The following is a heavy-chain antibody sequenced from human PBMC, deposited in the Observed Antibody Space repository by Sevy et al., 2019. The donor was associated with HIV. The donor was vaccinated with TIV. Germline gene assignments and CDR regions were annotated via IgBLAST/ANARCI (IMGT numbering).Heavy chain of an antibody. CDR1: GGSISSSSYD. CDR3: DRPGRIVARAFDY. D-gene: IGHD2-21*01. CDR2: LYYSGSP. V-gene: IGHV4-39*01. Sequence: SETLSLTCTVSGGSISSSSYDWGWIRQPPGKGLEWIGSLYYSGSPSYNPSLKSRVTISVDTSKNQLSLKLSSVTVADAAADYCDRPGRIVARAFDYWGQGTLVTVSS. J-gene: IGHJ4*02.